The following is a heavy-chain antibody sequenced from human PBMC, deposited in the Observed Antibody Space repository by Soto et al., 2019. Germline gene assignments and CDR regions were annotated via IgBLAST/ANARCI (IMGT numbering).Heavy chain of an antibody. CDR1: GFTFSSYA. CDR3: AKDLFSTSVSSIVVERDGMDV. D-gene: IGHD2-2*01. V-gene: IGHV3-23*01. Sequence: GGPLRLSCATSGFTFSSYAITWVRQARVKGLKGVSSISGSGGSIYYADSVKGRFTISRDNSKNTLYLQMNSLRAEDTAVYYCAKDLFSTSVSSIVVERDGMDVWGQGTTVTVSS. J-gene: IGHJ6*02. CDR2: ISGSGGSI.